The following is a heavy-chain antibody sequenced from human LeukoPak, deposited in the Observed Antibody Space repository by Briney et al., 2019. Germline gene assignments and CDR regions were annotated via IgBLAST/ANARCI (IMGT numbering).Heavy chain of an antibody. J-gene: IGHJ5*02. CDR2: IYYSGST. Sequence: PSETLSLTCTVSGGSISSSSYYWGWIRQPPGKGLEWIGSIYYSGSTYYNPSLKSRVTISVDTSKNQFSLKLSSVTAADTAVYYCARELDYYDSSGPRGWFDPWGQGTLVTVSS. CDR1: GGSISSSSYY. D-gene: IGHD3-22*01. V-gene: IGHV4-39*07. CDR3: ARELDYYDSSGPRGWFDP.